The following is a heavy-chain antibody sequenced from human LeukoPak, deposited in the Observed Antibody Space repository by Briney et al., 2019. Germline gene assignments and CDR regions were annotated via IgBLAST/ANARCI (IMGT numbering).Heavy chain of an antibody. J-gene: IGHJ3*02. CDR2: IRYDGSNK. CDR3: ARDLAGPPQEAFDI. Sequence: PGGSLRLSCAASGFTFSSYGMHWVRQAPGKGLEWVAFIRYDGSNKYYADSVKGRFTISRDNAKNSLYLQMNSLRADDTAVYYCARDLAGPPQEAFDIWGQGTMVTVSS. CDR1: GFTFSSYG. V-gene: IGHV3-30*02.